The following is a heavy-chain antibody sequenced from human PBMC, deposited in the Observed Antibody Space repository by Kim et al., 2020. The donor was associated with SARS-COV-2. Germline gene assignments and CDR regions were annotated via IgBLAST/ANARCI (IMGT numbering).Heavy chain of an antibody. V-gene: IGHV3-23*01. CDR3: AKDCGDGDYDFDY. Sequence: YADSVKGRFPISRENSKNTLYLQMNSLRAGDTAVYYCAKDCGDGDYDFDYWGQGTLVTVSS. D-gene: IGHD4-17*01. J-gene: IGHJ4*02.